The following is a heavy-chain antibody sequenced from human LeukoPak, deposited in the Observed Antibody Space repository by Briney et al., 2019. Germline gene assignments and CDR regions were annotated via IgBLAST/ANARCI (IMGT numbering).Heavy chain of an antibody. CDR3: APGYCSSSSCSHYFEY. J-gene: IGHJ4*02. D-gene: IGHD2-2*01. CDR1: GLTFSNNA. CDR2: ISSSSNTI. V-gene: IGHV3-48*01. Sequence: GGSLRLSCAASGLTFSNNAMNWVRQAPGKRLEWVSYISSSSNTIYYADSVKGRFTISRDNAKNSLYLEMHSLRAEDTAVYYCAPGYCSSSSCSHYFEYWGQGTLVTVSS.